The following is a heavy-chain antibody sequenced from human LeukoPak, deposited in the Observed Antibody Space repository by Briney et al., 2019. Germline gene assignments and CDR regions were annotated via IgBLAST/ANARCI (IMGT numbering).Heavy chain of an antibody. CDR1: GGSISSSSDY. Sequence: SETLPLTCTVSGGSISSSSDYWGWIRQPPGKGLEWIGSIYYSGSTYYNPSLKSRVTISVDTSKNQFSLKLSSVTAADTAVYYCARQLYCSGGSCYSYSWFDPWGQGTLVTVSS. CDR3: ARQLYCSGGSCYSYSWFDP. CDR2: IYYSGST. J-gene: IGHJ5*02. D-gene: IGHD2-15*01. V-gene: IGHV4-39*01.